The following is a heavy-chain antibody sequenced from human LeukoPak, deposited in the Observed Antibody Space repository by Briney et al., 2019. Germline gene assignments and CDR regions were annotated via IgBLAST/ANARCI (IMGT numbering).Heavy chain of an antibody. J-gene: IGHJ4*02. D-gene: IGHD6-19*01. CDR2: IYYSGST. V-gene: IGHV4-39*07. Sequence: SETLSLTCTVSGGSISSSSYYWGWIRQPPGKGLEWIGSIYYSGSTYYNPSLKSRVTISVDTSKNQFSLTLSSVTAADTAVYYCAREDSGWRHFDYWGQGTLVTVSS. CDR3: AREDSGWRHFDY. CDR1: GGSISSSSYY.